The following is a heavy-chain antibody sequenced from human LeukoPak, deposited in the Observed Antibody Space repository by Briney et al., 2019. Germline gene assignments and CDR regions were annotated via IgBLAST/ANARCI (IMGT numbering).Heavy chain of an antibody. J-gene: IGHJ4*02. CDR2: ISSSSRYI. Sequence: PGGSLRLSCAASGFTFSSYSMNWVRQAPGKGLEWVSSISSSSRYIYYADSVKGRFAISRDNAKNSLYLQMNSLRAEDTAVYYCARDMVVGSGSPIDYWGQGTLVTVSS. CDR3: ARDMVVGSGSPIDY. V-gene: IGHV3-21*01. CDR1: GFTFSSYS. D-gene: IGHD1-26*01.